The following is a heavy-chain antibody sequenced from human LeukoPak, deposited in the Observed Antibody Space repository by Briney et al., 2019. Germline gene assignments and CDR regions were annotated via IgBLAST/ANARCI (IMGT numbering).Heavy chain of an antibody. CDR1: GFTFSDYY. CDR2: ISSSGSTI. J-gene: IGHJ4*02. CDR3: ASLPQSSSWYGDDY. Sequence: GGSLRLSCAASGFTFSDYYMSWIRQAPGKGLDWISYISSSGSTIYYADSVKGRFTISRDNARNSLYLQMNSLRAEDTAVYYCASLPQSSSWYGDDYWGQGTLVTVSS. D-gene: IGHD6-13*01. V-gene: IGHV3-11*04.